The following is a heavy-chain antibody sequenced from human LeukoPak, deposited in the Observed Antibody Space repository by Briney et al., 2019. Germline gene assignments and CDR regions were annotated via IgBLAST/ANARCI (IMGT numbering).Heavy chain of an antibody. CDR3: ARGWDYDSGGRPTAYVY. D-gene: IGHD3-22*01. V-gene: IGHV1-69*06. J-gene: IGHJ4*02. CDR1: GGTFSNYA. CDR2: IIPIFGTA. Sequence: SVTVSCKASGGTFSNYAIIWVRQAPGQGLEWMGGIIPIFGTANYAQKFQGRVTITADKSTSTVYMELNSLKSEDTAVYHCARGWDYDSGGRPTAYVYWGQGTLVTVSS.